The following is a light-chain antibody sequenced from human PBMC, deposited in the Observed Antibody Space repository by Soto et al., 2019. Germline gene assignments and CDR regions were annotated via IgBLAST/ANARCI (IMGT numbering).Light chain of an antibody. V-gene: IGLV2-14*01. CDR3: SSYTSVSTVV. CDR2: DVN. Sequence: QSALTQPASVSGSPRQSITISCTGTSSDVGGYNYVSWYQHHPGKAPKLLIYDVNTRPSGVSDRFSGSNFCNTAPLTISGLETEDQADYYCSSYTSVSTVVFGRRTQLTVL. CDR1: SSDVGGYNY. J-gene: IGLJ3*02.